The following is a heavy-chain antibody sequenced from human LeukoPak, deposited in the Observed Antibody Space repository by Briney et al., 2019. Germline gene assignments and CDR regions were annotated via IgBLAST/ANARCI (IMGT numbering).Heavy chain of an antibody. D-gene: IGHD6-13*01. CDR2: ISSSGGTI. Sequence: GGSLRLSCAASGFTFSRYWIHWVRQAPGKGLEWVSYISSSGGTISYADSVKGRFTISRDNAKNSLYLQMNSLRAEDTAVYYCAREFSSSWYPTYWGQGTLVTVSS. V-gene: IGHV3-48*04. CDR3: AREFSSSWYPTY. J-gene: IGHJ4*02. CDR1: GFTFSRYW.